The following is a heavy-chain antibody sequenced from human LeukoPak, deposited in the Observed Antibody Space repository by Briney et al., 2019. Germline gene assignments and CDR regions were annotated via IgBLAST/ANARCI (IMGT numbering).Heavy chain of an antibody. CDR2: MNPNSGNT. J-gene: IGHJ3*02. D-gene: IGHD3-22*01. Sequence: ASVTVSCKASGYTFTSYDINWVRQATGQGLEWMGWMNPNSGNTGYAQKFQGRVTMTRNTSINTASMELSSLRSEDTAVYYCATECYDSSADAFDIWGQGTMVTVSS. V-gene: IGHV1-8*01. CDR1: GYTFTSYD. CDR3: ATECYDSSADAFDI.